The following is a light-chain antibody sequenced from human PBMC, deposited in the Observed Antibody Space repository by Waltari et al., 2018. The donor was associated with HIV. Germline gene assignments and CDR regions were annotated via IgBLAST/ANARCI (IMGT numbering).Light chain of an antibody. CDR3: SSYAGSNNLV. CDR2: EVN. J-gene: IGLJ2*01. CDR1: SSDVGGYNY. Sequence: QSALTQPPSASGSPGQSVTISCTGTSSDVGGYNYVSWYQEHPGKAPKLMIYEVNKRPSWYPDRCCGCRSGNTASLTVSGFQAEDEADYYCSSYAGSNNLVFGGGTKLTVL. V-gene: IGLV2-8*01.